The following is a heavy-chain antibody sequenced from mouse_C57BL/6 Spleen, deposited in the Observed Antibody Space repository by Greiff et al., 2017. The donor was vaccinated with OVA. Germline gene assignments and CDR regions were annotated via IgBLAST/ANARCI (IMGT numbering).Heavy chain of an antibody. V-gene: IGHV1-26*01. Sequence: VQLQQSGPELVKPGASVKISCKASGYTFTDYYMNWVKQSHGKSLEWIGDINPNNGGTSYNQKFKGKATLTVDKSSSTAYMELRSLTSEDSAVYYCAPNYYYGSSYFDYWGQGTTLTVSS. CDR2: INPNNGGT. CDR1: GYTFTDYY. CDR3: APNYYYGSSYFDY. D-gene: IGHD1-1*01. J-gene: IGHJ2*01.